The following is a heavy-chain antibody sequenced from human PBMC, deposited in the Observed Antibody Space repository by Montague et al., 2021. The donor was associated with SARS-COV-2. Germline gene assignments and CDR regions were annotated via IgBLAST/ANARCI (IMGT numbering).Heavy chain of an antibody. J-gene: IGHJ5*02. Sequence: SETLSLTCTVSGDSIRNSEYSWGWVRQPPGNGLEWIGNIYDGGSTNYNPSLKSRVTISVDTSKNQFSLKLRSVTAADTAVYYCARDGDSSSWYWFDPWGQGTLVTVSS. CDR2: IYDGGST. CDR1: GDSIRNSEYS. D-gene: IGHD6-13*01. CDR3: ARDGDSSSWYWFDP. V-gene: IGHV4-39*07.